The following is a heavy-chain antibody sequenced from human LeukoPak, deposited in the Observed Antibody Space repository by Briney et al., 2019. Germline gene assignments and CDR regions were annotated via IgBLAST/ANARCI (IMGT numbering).Heavy chain of an antibody. CDR2: ISAYNGNT. CDR3: AREPPDYYDSSGYYFDY. V-gene: IGHV1-18*01. D-gene: IGHD3-22*01. J-gene: IGHJ4*02. CDR1: GYTFTSYG. Sequence: ASVKVSFKASGYTFTSYGISWVRQAPGQGLEWMGWISAYNGNTNYAQKLQGRVTMTTDTSTSTAYMELRSLRSDDTAVYYCAREPPDYYDSSGYYFDYWGQGTLVTVSS.